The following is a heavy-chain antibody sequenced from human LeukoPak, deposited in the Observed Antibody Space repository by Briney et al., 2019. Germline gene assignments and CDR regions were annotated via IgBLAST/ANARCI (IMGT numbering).Heavy chain of an antibody. V-gene: IGHV4-39*01. D-gene: IGHD2-21*02. J-gene: IGHJ4*02. CDR1: GGSPRNSGYY. Sequence: SETLSLTCTVSGGSPRNSGYYCAWIRQPPGKGLEWIGSIYYSGSTYYNASLKSRVTISADTSKNQFSLKLNSVTAADTAVSWLSIHDSPSYGCSGCSRFDSWGQGTLVTVSS. CDR2: IYYSGST. CDR3: SIHDSPSYGCSGCSRFDS.